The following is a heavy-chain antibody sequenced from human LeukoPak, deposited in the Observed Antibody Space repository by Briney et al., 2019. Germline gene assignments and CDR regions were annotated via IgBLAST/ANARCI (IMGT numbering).Heavy chain of an antibody. CDR3: ARYCGGDCYGMDV. V-gene: IGHV3-69-1*01. CDR1: GFTFSNYN. D-gene: IGHD2-21*01. Sequence: GGSLRLSCAASGFTFSNYNMNWVRQAPGKGLEWVSHITSSSTIYYADSVKGRFTISRDNAQNSLYLQMNSLRAEDTAVYYCARYCGGDCYGMDVWGQGTTVTVSS. CDR2: ITSSSTI. J-gene: IGHJ6*02.